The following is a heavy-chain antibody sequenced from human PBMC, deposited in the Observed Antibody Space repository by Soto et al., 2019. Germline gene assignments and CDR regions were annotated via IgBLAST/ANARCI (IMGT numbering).Heavy chain of an antibody. D-gene: IGHD6-13*01. J-gene: IGHJ6*02. CDR1: GGSISSGGYC. CDR2: IYYSGST. V-gene: IGHV4-31*03. Sequence: SETLSLTCTVSGGSISSGGYCWSRIRQHPGKGLEWIGYIYYSGSTYYNPSLKSRVTISVDTSKNQFSLKLSSVTAADTAVYYCARDRGSSWFPYYYYGMDVWGQGTTVTVSS. CDR3: ARDRGSSWFPYYYYGMDV.